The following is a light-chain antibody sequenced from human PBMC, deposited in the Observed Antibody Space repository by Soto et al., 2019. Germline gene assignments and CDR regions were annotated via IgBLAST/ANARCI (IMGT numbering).Light chain of an antibody. Sequence: DIQMTQSPSSLSASVGDRVTITCRASQSISSYLNWYQQKPGKAPKLLIYAASSLQSGVPPRFSGSGSGTEFTRTISSLQPEDFATYYCQQSYSTPFTFGPGTKVDIK. CDR3: QQSYSTPFT. V-gene: IGKV1-39*01. CDR2: AAS. CDR1: QSISSY. J-gene: IGKJ3*01.